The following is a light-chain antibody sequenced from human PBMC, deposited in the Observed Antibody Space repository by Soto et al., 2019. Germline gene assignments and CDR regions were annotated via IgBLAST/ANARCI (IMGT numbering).Light chain of an antibody. CDR1: SGSIASNY. CDR2: EGN. V-gene: IGLV6-57*04. CDR3: SSYTSSSTVV. J-gene: IGLJ2*01. Sequence: NFMLTQPHSVSESPGKTVTISCTRSSGSIASNYVQWYQQRPGSVPTTVIYEGNQRPSGVPDRFSGSKSGNTASLTISGLQAEDEADYYCSSYTSSSTVVFGGGTKVTVL.